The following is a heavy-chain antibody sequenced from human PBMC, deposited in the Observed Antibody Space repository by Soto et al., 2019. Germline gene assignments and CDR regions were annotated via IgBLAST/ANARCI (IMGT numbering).Heavy chain of an antibody. Sequence: PAETLSLTCAVYGGSFSGYYWSWIRQPPGKGLEWIGEINHSGSTNYNPSLRSRITISVDTSKNQFSLKLGSVTAADTAVYYCARGGLGYYYGSGSYYYWGQGTLVTVSS. CDR2: INHSGST. J-gene: IGHJ4*02. CDR1: GGSFSGYY. V-gene: IGHV4-34*01. D-gene: IGHD3-10*01. CDR3: ARGGLGYYYGSGSYYY.